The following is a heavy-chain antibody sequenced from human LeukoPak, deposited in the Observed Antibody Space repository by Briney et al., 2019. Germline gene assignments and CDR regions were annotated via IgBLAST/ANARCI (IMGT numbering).Heavy chain of an antibody. J-gene: IGHJ4*02. Sequence: ASVKVSCRTSGYSDNFYGITWVRQVAGQGLEWMGWISAQHGQTEYAPNSQDRVTMTTDTYTNTAYMELRSLRSDDTAVYYCAGSLGYCTSNVCYLKYWGQGTLVTVSS. CDR1: GYSDNFYG. V-gene: IGHV1-18*01. D-gene: IGHD2-8*01. CDR2: ISAQHGQT. CDR3: AGSLGYCTSNVCYLKY.